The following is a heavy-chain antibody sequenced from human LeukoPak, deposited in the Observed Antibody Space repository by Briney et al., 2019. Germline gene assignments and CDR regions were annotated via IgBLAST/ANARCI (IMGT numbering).Heavy chain of an antibody. CDR3: ARDDVTTNGGVIADSRLFDI. CDR2: ISGAITYI. J-gene: IGHJ3*02. D-gene: IGHD2-8*02. Sequence: PGGSLRLSCAASGFIFTNYNLNWVGQAQGKGREGISSISGAITYIYYADSVRGRFTISRDNAKNSLYLQMNSLRGEDTALYYCARDDVTTNGGVIADSRLFDIWGQGTMVTVSS. V-gene: IGHV3-21*01. CDR1: GFIFTNYN.